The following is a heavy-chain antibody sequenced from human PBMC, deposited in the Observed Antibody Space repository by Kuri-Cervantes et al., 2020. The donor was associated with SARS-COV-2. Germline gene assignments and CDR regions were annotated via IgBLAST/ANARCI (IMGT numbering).Heavy chain of an antibody. CDR2: IRSKANSYAT. CDR1: GFTLSGSA. J-gene: IGHJ6*02. Sequence: GGSLRLSCAASGFTLSGSAMHWVRQASGKGPEWVGRIRSKANSYATAYAASVKGRFTISRDDSKNTAYLQMNSLKTEDAAVYYCTSRTMDVWGQGTTVTVSS. V-gene: IGHV3-73*01. CDR3: TSRTMDV.